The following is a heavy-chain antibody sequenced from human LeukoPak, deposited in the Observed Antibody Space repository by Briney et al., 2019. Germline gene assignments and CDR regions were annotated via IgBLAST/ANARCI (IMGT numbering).Heavy chain of an antibody. D-gene: IGHD5-12*01. CDR1: GFTFSSYA. Sequence: AGGSLRLSCAASGFTFSSYAMSWVRQAPGKGLEWVSAISGSGGSTYYADSVKGRFTISRDNSKNTLYLQMNSLRAEDTAVYYCAKDLIVATISHFDYWGQGTLVTVSS. V-gene: IGHV3-23*01. CDR3: AKDLIVATISHFDY. J-gene: IGHJ4*02. CDR2: ISGSGGST.